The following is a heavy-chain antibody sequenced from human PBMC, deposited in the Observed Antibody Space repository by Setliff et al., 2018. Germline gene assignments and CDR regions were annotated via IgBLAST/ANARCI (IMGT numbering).Heavy chain of an antibody. Sequence: LSLPCTVSDGSIRSGDYWGWIRQHPGKGLEWIGYIHHTGTTFYNPSLRSRVTISVDTSKNQFSLKLTSLTAADTAVYYCARAKDGYDFDYFDYLGQGTPVTVSS. V-gene: IGHV4-31*03. CDR1: DGSIRSGDY. D-gene: IGHD5-12*01. CDR3: ARAKDGYDFDYFDY. CDR2: IHHTGTT. J-gene: IGHJ4*02.